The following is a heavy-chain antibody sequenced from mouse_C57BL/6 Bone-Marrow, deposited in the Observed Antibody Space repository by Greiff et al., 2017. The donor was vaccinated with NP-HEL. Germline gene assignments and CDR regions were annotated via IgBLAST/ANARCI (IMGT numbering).Heavy chain of an antibody. CDR3: ARRGIYYYGSYYFDY. J-gene: IGHJ2*01. CDR2: IDPSDSYT. Sequence: QVQLQQPGAELVMPGASVKLSCKASGYPFTSYWMHWVKQRPGQGLEWIGEIDPSDSYTNYTQKFKGKSTLTVDKSSSTAYMQLSSLTSEDSAVYYCARRGIYYYGSYYFDYWGQGTTLTVSS. D-gene: IGHD1-1*01. V-gene: IGHV1-69*01. CDR1: GYPFTSYW.